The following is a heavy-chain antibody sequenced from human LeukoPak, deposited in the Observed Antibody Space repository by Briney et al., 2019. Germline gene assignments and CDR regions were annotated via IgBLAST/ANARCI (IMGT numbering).Heavy chain of an antibody. V-gene: IGHV3-30*04. D-gene: IGHD3-22*01. Sequence: GGSLRLSCAASGFTFSSYAMHWVRQAPGKGLEWVAVISYDGSNKYYADSVKGRFTISRDNSKNTLNLQMNSLRAEDTAVYYCARDPAIYDSSGYYLDYWGQGTLVTVSS. J-gene: IGHJ4*02. CDR2: ISYDGSNK. CDR3: ARDPAIYDSSGYYLDY. CDR1: GFTFSSYA.